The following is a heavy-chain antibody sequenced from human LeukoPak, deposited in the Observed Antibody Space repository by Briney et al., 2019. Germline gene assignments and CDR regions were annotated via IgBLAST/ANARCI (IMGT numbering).Heavy chain of an antibody. V-gene: IGHV4-38-2*02. CDR3: ARVYDSGSQAYFYYMDV. CDR2: IYHGGST. D-gene: IGHD3-10*01. J-gene: IGHJ6*03. CDR1: GYSISSGYY. Sequence: PSETLSLTCTVSGYSISSGYYWGWIRQPPGKGLEWIGSIYHGGSTYYNPSLKSRVTISIDTSKNQFSLKVNSVTAADTAVYYCARVYDSGSQAYFYYMDVWGKGTTVTISS.